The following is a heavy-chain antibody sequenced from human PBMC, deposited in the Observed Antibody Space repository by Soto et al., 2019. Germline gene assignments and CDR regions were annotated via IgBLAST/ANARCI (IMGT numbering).Heavy chain of an antibody. CDR1: GGTFSSYA. CDR2: IIPIFGTA. CDR3: AREGGYSGYGGMDV. V-gene: IGHV1-69*13. D-gene: IGHD5-12*01. J-gene: IGHJ6*02. Sequence: SVKVSCKASGGTFSSYAISWVRQAPGQGLEWMGGIIPIFGTANYAQKFQGRGTITAAESTSTAYMELRSLRSEDTAVYYCAREGGYSGYGGMDVWGQGTTVTVSS.